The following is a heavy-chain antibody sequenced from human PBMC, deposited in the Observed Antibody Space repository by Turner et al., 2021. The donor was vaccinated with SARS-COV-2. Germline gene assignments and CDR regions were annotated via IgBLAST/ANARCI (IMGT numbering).Heavy chain of an antibody. Sequence: QVQLQESGPGLVKPSEPLSLTCTVSGGSISRYYWRWIRQPPGKGLEWIGYIVYSGSTNYNPSLKRRVTISVDTSKNQFSLKLSSVTAADTAVYYCARARWLRGEIDYWGQGTLVTVSS. CDR1: GGSISRYY. J-gene: IGHJ4*02. CDR2: IVYSGST. V-gene: IGHV4-59*01. CDR3: ARARWLRGEIDY. D-gene: IGHD5-12*01.